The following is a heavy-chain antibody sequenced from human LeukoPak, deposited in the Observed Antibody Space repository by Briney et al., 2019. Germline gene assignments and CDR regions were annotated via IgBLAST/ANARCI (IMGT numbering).Heavy chain of an antibody. Sequence: GGSLRLSCAASGFNFNDYEMNWVRQAPGKGLEWIAYINSGSNSIYYADSVRGRVTISRHSASQSVHLQMNSLRVEDTGVYFCAREDNAFELWGQGTVVTVSS. CDR1: GFNFNDYE. J-gene: IGHJ3*01. CDR3: AREDNAFEL. V-gene: IGHV3-48*03. D-gene: IGHD2-15*01. CDR2: INSGSNSI.